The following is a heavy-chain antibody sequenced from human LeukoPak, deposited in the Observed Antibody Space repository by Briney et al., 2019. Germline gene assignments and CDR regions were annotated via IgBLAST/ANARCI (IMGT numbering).Heavy chain of an antibody. CDR2: IKSDGSVT. J-gene: IGHJ4*02. CDR3: ARDHDAVGTTIDH. D-gene: IGHD1-14*01. V-gene: IGHV3-74*01. CDR1: GFTFSSYW. Sequence: GGSLRLSCAASGFTFSSYWMHWVRQAPGEGLVWVSRIKSDGSVTWYADSVKGRFIISRDNAKNMLYLQMNSLRDEDTAVYFCARDHDAVGTTIDHWGQGTLVTVSS.